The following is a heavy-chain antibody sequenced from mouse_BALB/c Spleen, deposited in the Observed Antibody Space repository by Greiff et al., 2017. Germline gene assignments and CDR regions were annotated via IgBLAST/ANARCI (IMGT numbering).Heavy chain of an antibody. CDR3: APDYYGSSYVAY. CDR1: GFNIKDTY. Sequence: EVKLQESGAELVKPGASVKLSCTASGFNIKDTYMHWVKQRPEQGLEWIGRIDPANGNTKYDPKFQGKATITADTSSNTAYLQLSSLTSEDTAVYYCAPDYYGSSYVAYWGQGTLVTVSA. J-gene: IGHJ3*01. CDR2: IDPANGNT. V-gene: IGHV14-3*02. D-gene: IGHD1-1*01.